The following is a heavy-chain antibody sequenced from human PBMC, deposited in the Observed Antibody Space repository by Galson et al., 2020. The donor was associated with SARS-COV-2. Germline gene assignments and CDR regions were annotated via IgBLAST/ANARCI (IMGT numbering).Heavy chain of an antibody. CDR2: ISYDGTTR. Sequence: GGSLRLSCAASGFTFSSSAMHWVRQAPGKGLEWVAIISYDGTTRYNSDSVKGRFTISRDISKNTLYLQMNRLRPEDTGVYYCARETDDHSSRWYDYWGQGTLVTVSP. D-gene: IGHD6-13*01. J-gene: IGHJ4*02. V-gene: IGHV3-30*04. CDR1: GFTFSSSA. CDR3: ARETDDHSSRWYDY.